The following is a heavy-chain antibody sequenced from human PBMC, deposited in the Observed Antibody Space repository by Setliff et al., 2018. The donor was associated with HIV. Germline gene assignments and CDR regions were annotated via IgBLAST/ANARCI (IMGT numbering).Heavy chain of an antibody. J-gene: IGHJ4*02. CDR3: ARDYNYIFDS. V-gene: IGHV3-48*01. CDR1: GFAFSDNP. D-gene: IGHD3-22*01. Sequence: PGGSLRLSCVASSGFAFSDNPMNWVRQAPGKGLEWISHIRGKSDIIKYAESVMGRFTISRDNAKNSLYLEMNSLRAEDTAIYYCARDYNYIFDSWGQGVLVTSPQ. CDR2: IRGKSDII.